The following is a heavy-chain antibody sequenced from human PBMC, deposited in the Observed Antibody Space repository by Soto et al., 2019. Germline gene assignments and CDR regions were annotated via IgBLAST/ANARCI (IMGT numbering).Heavy chain of an antibody. CDR1: GFTFSSYG. V-gene: IGHV3-33*01. J-gene: IGHJ4*02. CDR3: ARDPELGGGGYFDY. Sequence: QVQLVESGGGVVQPGRSLRLSCAASGFTFSSYGMHWVRQAPGKGLEWVAVIWYDGSNKYYADSVTGRFTISRDNSKNTLYLQMNSLRAEDTAVYYCARDPELGGGGYFDYWGQGTLVTVSS. D-gene: IGHD1-26*01. CDR2: IWYDGSNK.